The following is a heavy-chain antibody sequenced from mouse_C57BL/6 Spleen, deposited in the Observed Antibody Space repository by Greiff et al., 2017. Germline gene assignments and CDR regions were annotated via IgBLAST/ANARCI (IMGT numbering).Heavy chain of an antibody. Sequence: EVLLVESGGGLVKPGGSLKLSCAASGFTFSSYAMTWVRQTQEKRLEWVATISDGSSYTYYPDNLKGRFTISRDNAENKPYLHMSNLQSEDSAMYYCARERECGYFDYWGQGTTLTVSS. J-gene: IGHJ2*01. V-gene: IGHV5-4*01. CDR1: GFTFSSYA. D-gene: IGHD6-1*01. CDR2: ISDGSSYT. CDR3: ARERECGYFDY.